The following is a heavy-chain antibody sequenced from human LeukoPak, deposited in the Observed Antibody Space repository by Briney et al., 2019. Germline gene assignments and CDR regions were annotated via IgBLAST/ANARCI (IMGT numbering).Heavy chain of an antibody. J-gene: IGHJ5*02. Sequence: ASVRVSCKDSGYTFTSYDINWVRQATGQGLEWMGWMNPSSGNTGYAQKFQGRVTITRNTSISTAYMELSSLRSEDTAVYYCARGFHYDFWSGYYRGYWFDPWGQGTLVTVSS. CDR1: GYTFTSYD. V-gene: IGHV1-8*03. CDR3: ARGFHYDFWSGYYRGYWFDP. CDR2: MNPSSGNT. D-gene: IGHD3-3*01.